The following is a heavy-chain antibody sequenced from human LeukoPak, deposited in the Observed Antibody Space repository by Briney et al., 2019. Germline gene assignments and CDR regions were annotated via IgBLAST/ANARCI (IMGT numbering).Heavy chain of an antibody. CDR2: IYYSGSST. D-gene: IGHD3-10*01. Sequence: PSETLSLTCTVSGGSMSGFFWTWIRQPPGRELEWIGSIYYSGSSTKYNPSLKGRVTISVDTAKSQFSLTLNSATAADTAVYYCARTSRHFYGSGTNLTPWPAGMDVWGQGTTVTVSS. CDR3: ARTSRHFYGSGTNLTPWPAGMDV. CDR1: GGSMSGFF. V-gene: IGHV4-59*01. J-gene: IGHJ6*02.